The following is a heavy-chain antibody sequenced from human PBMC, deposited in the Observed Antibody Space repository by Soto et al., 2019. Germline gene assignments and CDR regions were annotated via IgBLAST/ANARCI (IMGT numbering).Heavy chain of an antibody. CDR2: IIADTGKT. J-gene: IGHJ4*01. CDR3: ARDRDWALDY. CDR1: GGTFSSYA. D-gene: IGHD2-21*02. Sequence: ASVKVSCKASGGTFSSYAISWVRQAPGQGLEWMGWIIADTGKTKYSEKFQDRVTVTRDTSANTGYMELSSLRFEDTAVYYCARDRDWALDYWGHGTLVTVSS. V-gene: IGHV1-3*01.